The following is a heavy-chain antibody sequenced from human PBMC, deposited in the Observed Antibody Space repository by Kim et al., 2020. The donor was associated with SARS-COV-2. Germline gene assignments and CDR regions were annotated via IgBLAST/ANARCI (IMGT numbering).Heavy chain of an antibody. CDR3: AREFGYDILTGENWFDP. V-gene: IGHV3-7*01. Sequence: GGSLRLSCAASGFTFSSYWMSWVRQAPGKGLEWVANIKQDGSEKYYVDSVKGRFTISRDNAKNSLYLQMNSLRAEDTAVYYCAREFGYDILTGENWFDPWGQGTLVTVSS. CDR2: IKQDGSEK. CDR1: GFTFSSYW. D-gene: IGHD3-9*01. J-gene: IGHJ5*02.